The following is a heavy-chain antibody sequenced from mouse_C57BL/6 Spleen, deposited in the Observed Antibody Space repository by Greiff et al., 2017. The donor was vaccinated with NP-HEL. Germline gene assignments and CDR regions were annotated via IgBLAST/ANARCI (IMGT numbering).Heavy chain of an antibody. J-gene: IGHJ1*03. CDR1: GFTFSDYY. V-gene: IGHV5-12*01. D-gene: IGHD1-1*01. CDR2: ISNGGGST. Sequence: EVQLVESGGGLVQPGGSLKLSCAASGFTFSDYYMYWVRQTPEKRLEWVAYISNGGGSTYYPDTVKGRFTISRDNAKNTLYLQMSRLKSEDTAMYYCARRVHYYYGSRGDWYFDVWGTGTTVTVSS. CDR3: ARRVHYYYGSRGDWYFDV.